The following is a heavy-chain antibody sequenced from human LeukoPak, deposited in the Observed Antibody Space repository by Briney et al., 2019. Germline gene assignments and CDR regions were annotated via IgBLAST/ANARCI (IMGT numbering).Heavy chain of an antibody. CDR2: ISSSGTP. Sequence: SWEPLSLTCTVSGGSLSAYYWSWIRQPPGGGLEWIGYISSSGTPNHNPSLKSRVPMSVNPSKKPFSLKLSSVTAADTAVYYCARLSNDAFDFWGQGTRVTVS. CDR3: ARLSNDAFDF. J-gene: IGHJ3*01. CDR1: GGSLSAYY. V-gene: IGHV4-4*08.